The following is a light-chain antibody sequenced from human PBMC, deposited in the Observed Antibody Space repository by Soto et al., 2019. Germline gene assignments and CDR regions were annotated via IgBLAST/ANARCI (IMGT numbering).Light chain of an antibody. CDR1: QSISDY. V-gene: IGKV1-39*01. Sequence: DIQMTQSPSSLSASVGDRVAITCRSSQSISDYLNWYQQKPGKALKLVIYGASNLQSGVPPRFSGSGSGSEFTLTISGLQPDDFGIYFCQQSYSLAFTVGPGTKVDV. CDR2: GAS. CDR3: QQSYSLAFT. J-gene: IGKJ3*01.